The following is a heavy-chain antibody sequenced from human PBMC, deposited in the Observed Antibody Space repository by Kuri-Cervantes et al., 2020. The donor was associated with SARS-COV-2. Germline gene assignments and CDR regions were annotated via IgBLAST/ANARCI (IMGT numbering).Heavy chain of an antibody. V-gene: IGHV3-23*01. Sequence: GGSLRLSCTASGFTFNNYAMRWVRQAPGKGLEWVSGISGDGDRADYADSVKGRFTISGDNSENMLYLQMNSLRAEDTAVYYCAKDKGFGELFFDYWGQGTLVTVSS. CDR2: ISGDGDRA. CDR1: GFTFNNYA. D-gene: IGHD3-10*01. CDR3: AKDKGFGELFFDY. J-gene: IGHJ4*02.